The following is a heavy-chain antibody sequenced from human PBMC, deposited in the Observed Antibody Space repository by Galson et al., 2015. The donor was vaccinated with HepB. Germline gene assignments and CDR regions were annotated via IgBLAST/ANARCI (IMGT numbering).Heavy chain of an antibody. CDR2: ITDSGTT. CDR3: LADTGLVEFDY. CDR1: GFTFSNFA. J-gene: IGHJ4*02. D-gene: IGHD6-19*01. Sequence: SLRLSCAASGFTFSNFAVSWVRQAPGKGLEWVSAITDSGTTYYADSVKGRFTISRDNSKNTLFLQMNSLRADDTAVYFYLADTGLVEFDYWGQGTLVTVSS. V-gene: IGHV3-23*01.